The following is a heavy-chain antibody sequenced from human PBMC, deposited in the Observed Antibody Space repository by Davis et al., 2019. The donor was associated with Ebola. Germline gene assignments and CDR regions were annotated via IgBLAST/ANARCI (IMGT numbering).Heavy chain of an antibody. V-gene: IGHV3-74*01. Sequence: PGGSLRLSCAASGFAFSSYVMHWVRQAPGKGLVWVSRISHDGTITTYADSVRGRFTVSRDNAQNTLYLQMNSLTAEDTAVYYCSRDVQFEFYDYWGQGTLVTVSS. CDR1: GFAFSSYV. CDR3: SRDVQFEFYDY. D-gene: IGHD3-10*01. J-gene: IGHJ4*02. CDR2: ISHDGTIT.